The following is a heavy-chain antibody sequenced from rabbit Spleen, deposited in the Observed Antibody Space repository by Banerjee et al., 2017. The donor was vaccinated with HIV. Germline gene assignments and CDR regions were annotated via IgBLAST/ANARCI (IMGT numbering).Heavy chain of an antibody. CDR1: GIDFSSYY. D-gene: IGHD1-1*01. CDR2: IDLVFGST. J-gene: IGHJ6*01. Sequence: QQQLEESGGGLVKPGGTLTLTCKASGIDFSSYYMSWVRQAPGKGLEWIGYIDLVFGSTYYANWVNGRFTISSHNAQNTLYLQLNSLTAADTATYFCVRGASSSGYYSLWGPGTLVTVS. V-gene: IGHV1S43*01. CDR3: VRGASSSGYYSL.